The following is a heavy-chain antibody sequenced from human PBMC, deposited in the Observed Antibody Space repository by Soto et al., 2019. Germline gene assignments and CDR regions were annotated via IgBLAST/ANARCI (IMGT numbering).Heavy chain of an antibody. D-gene: IGHD6-19*01. Sequence: SVKASCQASGYPFTRSGISWVRHAPGQRLEWMGWINPNSGGTNYAQKFQGWVTMTRDTSISTAYMELSRLRSDDTAVYCCARAPSVTPNSGGGMGAAFDIWGQGTMVSVSS. CDR3: ARAPSVTPNSGGGMGAAFDI. CDR2: INPNSGGT. CDR1: GYPFTRSG. J-gene: IGHJ3*02. V-gene: IGHV1-2*04.